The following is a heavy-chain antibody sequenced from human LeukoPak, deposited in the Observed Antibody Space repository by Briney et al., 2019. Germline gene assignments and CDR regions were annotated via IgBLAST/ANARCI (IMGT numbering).Heavy chain of an antibody. CDR1: GGSISGSNYY. Sequence: SETLSLTCTVSGGSISGSNYYWGWIRQPPGKGLEWIGGIYYSGSTYYNPSLKSRVTISVDTSKNQFSLKLSSVTAADTAVYYCARGTYYFDYWGQGTLVTVSS. CDR2: IYYSGST. CDR3: ARGTYYFDY. V-gene: IGHV4-39*07. J-gene: IGHJ4*02.